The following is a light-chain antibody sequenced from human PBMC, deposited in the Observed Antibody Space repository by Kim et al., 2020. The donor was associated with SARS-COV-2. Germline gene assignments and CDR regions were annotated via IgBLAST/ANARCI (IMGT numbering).Light chain of an antibody. V-gene: IGLV2-18*02. CDR3: TSYIGTATLV. CDR1: SRDAKTYNR. Sequence: GQSVTSSCTGISRDAKTYNRVSWYQQAPGTAPKLIIYEVSNRPSGVPDRFSGSKSGNSASLTISGLQAEDEAFYYCTSYIGTATLVFGGGTQLTVL. J-gene: IGLJ2*01. CDR2: EVS.